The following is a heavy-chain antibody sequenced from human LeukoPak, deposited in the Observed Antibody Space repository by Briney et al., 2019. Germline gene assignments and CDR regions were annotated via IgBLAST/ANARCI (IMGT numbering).Heavy chain of an antibody. Sequence: GGSLRLSCAASGFTVSSNYMSWVRQAPGKGLEWVSVIYSGGSTYYADSVKGRFTISRHNSKNTLYLQMNSLRAEDTAVYYCAREIYGSGSYYDELYYYGMDVWGQGTTVIVSS. V-gene: IGHV3-53*04. CDR2: IYSGGST. J-gene: IGHJ6*02. CDR3: AREIYGSGSYYDELYYYGMDV. D-gene: IGHD3-10*01. CDR1: GFTVSSNY.